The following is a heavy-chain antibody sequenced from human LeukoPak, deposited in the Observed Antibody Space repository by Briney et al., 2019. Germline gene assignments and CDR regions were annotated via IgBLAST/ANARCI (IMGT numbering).Heavy chain of an antibody. V-gene: IGHV4-39*01. CDR2: INHSGST. CDR1: GVSISSGSYY. Sequence: SETLSLTCSVSGVSISSGSYYWSWIRQPPGKGLEWIGEINHSGSTNYNPSLKSRVTISVDTSKNQFSLKLSSVTAADTAVYYCARHLIRRDYSSGWSQSRYYYYYMDVWGKGTTVTISS. CDR3: ARHLIRRDYSSGWSQSRYYYYYMDV. J-gene: IGHJ6*03. D-gene: IGHD6-19*01.